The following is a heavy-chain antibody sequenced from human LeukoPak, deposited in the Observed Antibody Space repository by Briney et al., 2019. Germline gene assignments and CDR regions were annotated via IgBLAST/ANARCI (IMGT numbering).Heavy chain of an antibody. CDR3: ARLKAEGNVYYFDY. D-gene: IGHD2-8*01. Sequence: SETLSLTCSVSGDSVKNFFWSWIRQPRGKGLEWIAYIYNTGSTTYAPSLQSRVTLSIDSSTNQFSLRLSSVTAADTAVYFCARLKAEGNVYYFDYWGQGAWVTVSS. V-gene: IGHV4-59*08. J-gene: IGHJ4*02. CDR1: GDSVKNFF. CDR2: IYNTGST.